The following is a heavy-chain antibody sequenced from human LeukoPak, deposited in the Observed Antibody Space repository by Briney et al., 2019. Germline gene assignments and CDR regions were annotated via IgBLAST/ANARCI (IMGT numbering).Heavy chain of an antibody. CDR3: ASSHDSSCND. J-gene: IGHJ4*02. Sequence: PGGSLRLSCAASGFSFSTSWMAWVRPAPGKGLECVGNIYYDGSTKYYGDSVKGRFTISRDNAKNSLYLQMNSLREEDTAVYYCASSHDSSCNDWGQGTMVTVSS. CDR1: GFSFSTSW. CDR2: IYYDGSTK. V-gene: IGHV3-7*01. D-gene: IGHD3-22*01.